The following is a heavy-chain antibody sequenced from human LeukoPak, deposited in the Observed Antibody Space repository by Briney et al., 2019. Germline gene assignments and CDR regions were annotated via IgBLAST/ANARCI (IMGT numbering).Heavy chain of an antibody. Sequence: SQTLFLTCTVSGGSISSGGYYWSWIRQHPGKGLEWIGYIYYSGSTYYNPSLESRVTISVDTSKNQFSLKLSSVTAADTAVYYCASSFPRTTVVNWGQGTLVTVSS. D-gene: IGHD4-23*01. V-gene: IGHV4-31*03. CDR2: IYYSGST. CDR1: GGSISSGGYY. J-gene: IGHJ4*02. CDR3: ASSFPRTTVVN.